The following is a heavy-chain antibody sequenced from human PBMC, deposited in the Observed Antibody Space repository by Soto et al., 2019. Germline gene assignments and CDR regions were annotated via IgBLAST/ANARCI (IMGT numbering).Heavy chain of an antibody. CDR1: GFAFSTYA. Sequence: GVLRLSFAASGFAFSTYAMSWVRHAPVKGLECISLISGTGVPTLYAESVKGRFSVSRDNSKDTLFLEMNNLRVDETAIYYCAKSFCSSSSCFFLWVDPWGPGPMITFYS. V-gene: IGHV3-23*01. D-gene: IGHD2-2*01. J-gene: IGHJ5*02. CDR2: ISGTGVPT. CDR3: AKSFCSSSSCFFLWVDP.